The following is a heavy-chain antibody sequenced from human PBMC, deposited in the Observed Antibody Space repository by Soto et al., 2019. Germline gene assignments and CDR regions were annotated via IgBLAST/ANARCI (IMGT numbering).Heavy chain of an antibody. J-gene: IGHJ4*02. Sequence: GGSLRLSCAASGFTFSNAWMSWGRQAPGKGLEGIGRIKGETDGGTTDYAAPVKGRFTISRDHSKDTLYLHMNSLKTEDTAVYYCTTGLSNGYYNFDYWGQGTPVTVSS. D-gene: IGHD3-22*01. CDR3: TTGLSNGYYNFDY. V-gene: IGHV3-15*01. CDR2: IKGETDGGTT. CDR1: GFTFSNAW.